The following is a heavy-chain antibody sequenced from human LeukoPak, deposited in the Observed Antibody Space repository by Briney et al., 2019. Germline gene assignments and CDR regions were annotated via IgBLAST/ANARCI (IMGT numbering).Heavy chain of an antibody. CDR3: ANHPLQPWIQLWPLSPDY. CDR2: MTPHSGNT. J-gene: IGHJ4*02. CDR1: GYTFTTYD. Sequence: ASVKVSRTASGYTFTTYDITGVRHAPGQGLERMGWMTPHSGNTGYAHKFQGRVTMTRNTSISTAYMELNSLRAEDTAVYYCANHPLQPWIQLWPLSPDYWGQGTLVTVSS. V-gene: IGHV1-8*01. D-gene: IGHD5-18*01.